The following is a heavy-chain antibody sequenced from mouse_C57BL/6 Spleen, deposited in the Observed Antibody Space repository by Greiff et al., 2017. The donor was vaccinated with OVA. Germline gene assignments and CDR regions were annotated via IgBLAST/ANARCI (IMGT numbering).Heavy chain of an antibody. CDR3: ARSLAYDYDLDD. J-gene: IGHJ2*01. Sequence: EVKLMESGGGLVQPGGSLSLSCAASGFTFTDYYMSWVRQPPGKALEWLGFIRNKANGYTTEYSASVKGRFTISRDNSQSILYLQMNALRAEDSATYYCARSLAYDYDLDDWGQGTTLTVSS. D-gene: IGHD2-4*01. CDR1: GFTFTDYY. V-gene: IGHV7-3*01. CDR2: IRNKANGYTT.